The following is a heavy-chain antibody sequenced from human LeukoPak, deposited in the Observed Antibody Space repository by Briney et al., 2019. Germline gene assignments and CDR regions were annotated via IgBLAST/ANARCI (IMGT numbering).Heavy chain of an antibody. CDR2: INPSSGGT. CDR3: ARDRGRLRLGLFDY. D-gene: IGHD4-17*01. J-gene: IGHJ4*02. V-gene: IGHV1-2*02. CDR1: GYSFTDYY. Sequence: EASVKVSCKTSGYSFTDYYMHWVRQAPGQGLEWMGWINPSSGGTSSAQKFQGRVTMTRDTSITTVYMEVRWLTSDDTAVYYCARDRGRLRLGLFDYWGQGTLVTVSS.